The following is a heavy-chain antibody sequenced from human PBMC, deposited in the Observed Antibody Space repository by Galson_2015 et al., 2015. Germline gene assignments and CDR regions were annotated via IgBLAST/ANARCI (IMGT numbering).Heavy chain of an antibody. CDR3: ARSVAHRYDFWSGYSCYFDY. V-gene: IGHV3-11*06. J-gene: IGHJ4*02. CDR1: GFTFSDYY. CDR2: SSSSSTYK. Sequence: SLRLSCAASGFTFSDYYMSWIRQAPGKGLGGDSYSSSSSTYKKYADSVKGRFTISRGNAKNSLYLQMNSLRAEDTAVYYCARSVAHRYDFWSGYSCYFDYWGQGILVTVSS. D-gene: IGHD3-3*01.